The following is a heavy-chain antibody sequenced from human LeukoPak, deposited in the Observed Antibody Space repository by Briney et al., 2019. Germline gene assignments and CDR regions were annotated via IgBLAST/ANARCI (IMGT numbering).Heavy chain of an antibody. CDR3: ARAYSSSWYWNWFDP. CDR1: GYSISSGYY. D-gene: IGHD6-13*01. Sequence: SETLSLTCTVSGYSISSGYYWGWIRQPPGKGLEWIGNIYPTGSTYYNPSLRSRVTISVDTSKNQFSLKVSSVSAADTAVYYCARAYSSSWYWNWFDPWGQGTLVTVSS. CDR2: IYPTGST. J-gene: IGHJ5*02. V-gene: IGHV4-38-2*02.